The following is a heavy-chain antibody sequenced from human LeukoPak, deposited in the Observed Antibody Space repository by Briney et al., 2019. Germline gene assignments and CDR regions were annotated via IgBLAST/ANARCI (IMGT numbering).Heavy chain of an antibody. CDR1: GGPIYSYY. CDR3: ARLKFYDSTGSSPGHYMDV. Sequence: SETLSLTCTVSGGPIYSYYWSWIRQAAGKGLEWIGRLYPGVNTNYNPSLKSRVSMSVDTSKNQFALRLSAVTAADTAVYYCARLKFYDSTGSSPGHYMDVWGKGPTVTVFS. CDR2: LYPGVNT. J-gene: IGHJ6*03. D-gene: IGHD3-22*01. V-gene: IGHV4-4*07.